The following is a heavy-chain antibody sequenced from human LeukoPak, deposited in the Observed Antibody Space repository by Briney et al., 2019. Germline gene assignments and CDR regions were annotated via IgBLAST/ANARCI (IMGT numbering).Heavy chain of an antibody. CDR3: ASYAAGYNWLKV. V-gene: IGHV1-2*02. CDR2: IHPGTGDP. J-gene: IGHJ4*02. D-gene: IGHD1-1*01. CDR1: GHKFTDYY. Sequence: ASVKVSCKASGHKFTDYYLHWVRQAPGQGLEWMGWIHPGTGDPNYAQKFQGRVTVTRDTSISTVYMELIRMRSDDTAVYYCASYAAGYNWLKVWGQGTLVTVSS.